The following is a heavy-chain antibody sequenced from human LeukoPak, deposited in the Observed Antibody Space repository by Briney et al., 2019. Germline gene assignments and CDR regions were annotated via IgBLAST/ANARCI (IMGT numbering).Heavy chain of an antibody. Sequence: SSVKVSCKASGGTFSSYTISWVRQAPGQGLEWMGRIIPILGIANYAQKFQGRVTITADKSTSTAYMELSSLRSEDTAVYYCAGAAAGRISYFQHWGQGTLVTVSS. CDR3: AGAAAGRISYFQH. V-gene: IGHV1-69*02. D-gene: IGHD6-13*01. CDR2: IIPILGIA. J-gene: IGHJ1*01. CDR1: GGTFSSYT.